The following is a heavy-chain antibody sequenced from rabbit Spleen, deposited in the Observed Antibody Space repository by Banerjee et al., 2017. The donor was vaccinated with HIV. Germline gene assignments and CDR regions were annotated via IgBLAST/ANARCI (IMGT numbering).Heavy chain of an antibody. Sequence: QEQLEESGGDLVKPEGSLTLTCTASGFSFSSSYYMCWVRQAPGKGLEWIACIYVGSSGSTYSASWAKGRFTISSHNAQNTLYLQLNSLTAADTATYFCARDLTDAIGWNFGWWGQGTLVTVS. V-gene: IGHV1S45*01. D-gene: IGHD4-1*01. CDR1: GFSFSSSYY. J-gene: IGHJ4*01. CDR2: IYVGSSGST. CDR3: ARDLTDAIGWNFGW.